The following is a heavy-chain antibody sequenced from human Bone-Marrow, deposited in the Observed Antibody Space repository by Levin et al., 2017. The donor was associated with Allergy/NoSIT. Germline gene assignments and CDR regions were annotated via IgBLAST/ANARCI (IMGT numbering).Heavy chain of an antibody. CDR2: VYSSGTT. J-gene: IGHJ4*02. Sequence: GESLKISCAASGFTVSSHHMRWVRQAPGKGLEWVSFVYSSGTTYYADSVKGRFTISRDNSKNTLYLQMNSLRVEDTAVYYCARGGQFGGYWGQGTLVTVSS. V-gene: IGHV3-53*01. D-gene: IGHD3-10*01. CDR1: GFTVSSHH. CDR3: ARGGQFGGY.